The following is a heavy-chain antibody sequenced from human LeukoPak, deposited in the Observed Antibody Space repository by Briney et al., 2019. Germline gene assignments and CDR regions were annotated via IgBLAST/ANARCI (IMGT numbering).Heavy chain of an antibody. J-gene: IGHJ3*02. CDR2: IYTSGST. V-gene: IGHV4-4*09. CDR1: GGSISNYY. Sequence: SETLSLTCTVSGGSISNYYWIWIRQPPGKGLEWIGYIYTSGSTNYNPSLKSRVTISVDTSKNQFSLDLSSVTAADTAVYYCARQKCTSTSCLTKNAFDIWGQGTMVTVSS. CDR3: ARQKCTSTSCLTKNAFDI. D-gene: IGHD2-2*01.